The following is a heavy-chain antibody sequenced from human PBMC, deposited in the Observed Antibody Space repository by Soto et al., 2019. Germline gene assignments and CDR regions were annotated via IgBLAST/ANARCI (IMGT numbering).Heavy chain of an antibody. J-gene: IGHJ4*02. V-gene: IGHV3-7*01. D-gene: IGHD6-25*01. CDR1: GFTFNTYW. Sequence: GGSLRLSCVASGFTFNTYWMSWVRQAPGKGLEWVANIKEDGSDKYYVDSVKGRFTISRDNAKNLLYLQMNSLGAWDTAMYYCARFTRGSSGDYWGQGTLVTVSS. CDR2: IKEDGSDK. CDR3: ARFTRGSSGDY.